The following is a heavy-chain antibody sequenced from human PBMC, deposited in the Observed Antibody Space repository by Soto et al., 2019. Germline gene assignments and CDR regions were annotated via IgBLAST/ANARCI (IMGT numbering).Heavy chain of an antibody. CDR3: ARAMAFFEMLTSGSYFGY. CDR2: ISYEGSRK. CDR1: GFNFNNHA. D-gene: IGHD3-10*01. V-gene: IGHV3-30-3*01. Sequence: PGGSLRLSCAASGFNFNNHAMHWVRQAPGKGLEWVATISYEGSRKHYAHSVRGRFSISRDYLKNTLSLEMSSLTPEDTAVYYCARAMAFFEMLTSGSYFGYWGQGALVTVSS. J-gene: IGHJ4*02.